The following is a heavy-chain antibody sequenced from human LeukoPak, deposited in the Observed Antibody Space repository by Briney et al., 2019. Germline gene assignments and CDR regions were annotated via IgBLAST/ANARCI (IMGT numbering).Heavy chain of an antibody. D-gene: IGHD3-3*01. Sequence: ASVKVSYKASGYTFTSYDINGVRQATGPGLECVGGMNPNSCNTGYAQKFQGRVTITRNTSISTAYMELSSLRSEDTAVYYCARAGYTTIFLTLSGYQNWFDPWGQGTLVTVSS. J-gene: IGHJ5*02. CDR1: GYTFTSYD. CDR2: MNPNSCNT. CDR3: ARAGYTTIFLTLSGYQNWFDP. V-gene: IGHV1-8*03.